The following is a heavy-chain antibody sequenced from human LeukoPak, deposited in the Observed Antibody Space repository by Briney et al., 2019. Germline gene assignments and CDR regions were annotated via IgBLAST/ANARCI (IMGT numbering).Heavy chain of an antibody. CDR1: GFGFSGSA. CDR2: ISGSGGST. J-gene: IGHJ3*02. CDR3: ARAEAFDI. V-gene: IGHV3-23*01. Sequence: GGSLRLSCAASGFGFSGSAMHWVRQASGKGLEWVSAISGSGGSTYYANSVKGRFTISRDNSKNTLYLQMNSLRAEDTAVYYCARAEAFDIWGQGTMVTVSS.